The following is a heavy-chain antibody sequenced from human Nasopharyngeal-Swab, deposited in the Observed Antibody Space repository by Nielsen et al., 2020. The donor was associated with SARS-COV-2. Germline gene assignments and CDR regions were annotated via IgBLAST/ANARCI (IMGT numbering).Heavy chain of an antibody. V-gene: IGHV3-7*05. D-gene: IGHD4-11*01. CDR3: ATHNDYRFEN. CDR1: GFTFSNYW. CDR2: IKQDGSKK. Sequence: GGSLRLSCAASGFTFSNYWMTWVRQAPGKGLEWVANIKQDGSKKNYVDSVEGRFTISRDDAMNSLYLQMNSLRAEDTAVYYCATHNDYRFENWGQGMLVSVSS. J-gene: IGHJ4*02.